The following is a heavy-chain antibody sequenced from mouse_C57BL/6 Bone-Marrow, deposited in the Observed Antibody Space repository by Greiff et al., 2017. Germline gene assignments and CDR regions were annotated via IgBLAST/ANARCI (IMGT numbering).Heavy chain of an antibody. CDR1: GYTFTSYW. CDR3: ARQGELRREFAY. D-gene: IGHD2-12*01. Sequence: QVQLQQPGAELVKPGASVKMSCKASGYTFTSYWITWVKQGPGQGLEWIGDIYPGSGSTNYNEKFTSKVTLTVDTSASTTYMQLSSLTSVDSAVFYCARQGELRREFAYWGQGPLVTVTA. J-gene: IGHJ3*01. V-gene: IGHV1-55*01. CDR2: IYPGSGST.